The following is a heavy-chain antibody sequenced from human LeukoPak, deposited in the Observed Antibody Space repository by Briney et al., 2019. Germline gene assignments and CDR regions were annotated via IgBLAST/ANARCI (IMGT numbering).Heavy chain of an antibody. D-gene: IGHD6-19*01. V-gene: IGHV3-23*01. J-gene: IGHJ4*02. Sequence: GGSLRLSCAASEFAFSTYAMSWVRQAPGKGLEWVSALSASGGSTYYADSVKGRFTISRDNSKNTLYLRMNSLRAEDTAVYYCAKDLGWYFDYWGQGILVTVSS. CDR3: AKDLGWYFDY. CDR2: LSASGGST. CDR1: EFAFSTYA.